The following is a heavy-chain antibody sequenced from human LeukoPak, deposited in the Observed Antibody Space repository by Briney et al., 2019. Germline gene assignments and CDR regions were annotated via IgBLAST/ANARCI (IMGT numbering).Heavy chain of an antibody. CDR1: GFTFSSYW. CDR3: AREGPDSSGYYSDY. CDR2: INSDGSST. D-gene: IGHD3-22*01. J-gene: IGHJ4*02. V-gene: IGHV3-74*01. Sequence: PGGSLRLSCAASGFTFSSYWVHWVRQAPGKGLVWVSRINSDGSSTAYADSVKGRFTISRDNAKNTLYLHMNSLRDEDTAVYYCAREGPDSSGYYSDYWGQGTLVTVSS.